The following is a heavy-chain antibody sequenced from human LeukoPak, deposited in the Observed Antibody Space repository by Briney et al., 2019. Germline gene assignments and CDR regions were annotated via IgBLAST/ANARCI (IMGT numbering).Heavy chain of an antibody. V-gene: IGHV4-59*08. CDR1: GGSISSYY. CDR3: ARQGNTMIRGVIKGNWFDP. J-gene: IGHJ5*02. D-gene: IGHD3-10*01. Sequence: ASETLSLTCTVSGGSISSYYWSWIRQPPGRGLEWIGYIYYSGSTNYNPSLKSRVTISVDTSKNQFSLKLSSVTAADTAVYYCARQGNTMIRGVIKGNWFDPWGQGTLVTVSS. CDR2: IYYSGST.